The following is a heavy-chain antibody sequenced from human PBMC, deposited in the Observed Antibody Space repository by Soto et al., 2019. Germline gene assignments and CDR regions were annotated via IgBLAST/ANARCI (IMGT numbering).Heavy chain of an antibody. CDR2: ISGSGGST. D-gene: IGHD3-16*02. CDR1: GFTFSSYA. V-gene: IGHV3-23*01. CDR3: AKDAGHYDYIWGSYRPDAFDI. Sequence: PGGSLRLSCAASGFTFSSYAMSWVRQAPGKGLEWVSAISGSGGSTYYADSVKGRFTISRDNSKNTLYLQMNSLRAEDTAVYYCAKDAGHYDYIWGSYRPDAFDIWGQGTMVTVSS. J-gene: IGHJ3*02.